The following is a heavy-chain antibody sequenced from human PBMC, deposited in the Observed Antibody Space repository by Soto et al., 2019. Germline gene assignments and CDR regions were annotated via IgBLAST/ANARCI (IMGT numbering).Heavy chain of an antibody. Sequence: PGGSLRLSCAASGFTFSSYWMHWVRQAPGKGLVWFSRINSDGSSTSYADSVKGRFTISRDNAKNTLYLQMNSLRAEDTAVYYCARDEAAQYYFDYWGQGTLVT. CDR1: GFTFSSYW. CDR3: ARDEAAQYYFDY. J-gene: IGHJ4*02. V-gene: IGHV3-74*01. CDR2: INSDGSST. D-gene: IGHD6-13*01.